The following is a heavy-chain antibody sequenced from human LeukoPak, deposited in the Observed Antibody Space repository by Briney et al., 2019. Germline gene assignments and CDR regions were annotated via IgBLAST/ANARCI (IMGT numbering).Heavy chain of an antibody. CDR1: GFTFSDYY. Sequence: PGGSLRLSCAASGFTFSDYYMSWIRQAPGKGLEWVSYISSSGSTIYYADSVKGRFTISRDNAKNSLYLQMNSLRAEDTAVYYCARDRTYYDSSGYLIDYWGQGTLVTVSS. V-gene: IGHV3-11*01. D-gene: IGHD3-22*01. CDR3: ARDRTYYDSSGYLIDY. J-gene: IGHJ4*02. CDR2: ISSSGSTI.